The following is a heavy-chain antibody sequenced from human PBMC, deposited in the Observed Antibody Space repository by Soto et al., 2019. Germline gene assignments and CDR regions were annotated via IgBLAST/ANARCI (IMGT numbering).Heavy chain of an antibody. Sequence: AAVKVSCKAPRDTFTSYYINWVRQAPGQGLEWMGVINPHGGSTAYAQKFKGRVTLTRDTSASTVYMEVSSLTSEDTAMYYCARSSGGNLCTIIHRPNWCSRWGQGTPVT. CDR2: INPHGGST. D-gene: IGHD3-16*01. CDR1: RDTFTSYY. V-gene: IGHV1-46*01. J-gene: IGHJ4*02. CDR3: ARSSGGNLCTIIHRPNWCSR.